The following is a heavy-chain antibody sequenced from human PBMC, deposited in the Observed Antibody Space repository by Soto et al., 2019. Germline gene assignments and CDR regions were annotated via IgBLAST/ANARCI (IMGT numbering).Heavy chain of an antibody. V-gene: IGHV3-7*05. CDR1: GFTFSSYW. D-gene: IGHD6-19*01. J-gene: IGHJ6*02. CDR3: ARDLSGWYIYYYYGMDV. CDR2: IKQDGSEK. Sequence: GGSLRLSCAASGFTFSSYWMSWVRQAPGKGLEWVANIKQDGSEKYYVDSVKGRFTISRDNAKNSLYLQMNSLRAEDTAVYYCARDLSGWYIYYYYGMDVWGQGTTVTVSS.